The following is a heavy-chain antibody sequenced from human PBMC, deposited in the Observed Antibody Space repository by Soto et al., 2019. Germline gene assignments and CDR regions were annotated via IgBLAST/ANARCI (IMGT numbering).Heavy chain of an antibody. V-gene: IGHV3-7*01. Sequence: GGSLRLSCAASGFTFSSYWMSWVRQAPGKGLEWVANIKQDGSEKYYVDSVKGRFTISRDNAKNSLYLQMNSLRAEDTAVYYCAREGVLMVYARSGNQKYYYYYYMDVWGKGTTVTVSS. CDR2: IKQDGSEK. D-gene: IGHD2-8*01. CDR3: AREGVLMVYARSGNQKYYYYYYMDV. CDR1: GFTFSSYW. J-gene: IGHJ6*03.